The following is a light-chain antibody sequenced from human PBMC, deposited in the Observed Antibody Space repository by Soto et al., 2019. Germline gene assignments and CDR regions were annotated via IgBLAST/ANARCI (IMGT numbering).Light chain of an antibody. CDR1: QRISTW. CDR2: DAS. V-gene: IGKV1-5*01. CDR3: QQYKSYWT. J-gene: IGKJ1*01. Sequence: DIQMTQSASSLSVSVGDGVSITCLASQRISTWLAWYQQKPGKAPKLLISDASSLETGVPSRFSGSGSGTEFTLTINSLQPDDFATYYCQQYKSYWTFGQGTKVDIK.